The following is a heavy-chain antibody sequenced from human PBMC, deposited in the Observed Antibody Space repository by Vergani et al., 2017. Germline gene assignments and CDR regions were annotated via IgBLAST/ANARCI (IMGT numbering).Heavy chain of an antibody. CDR1: GYTFTSNY. J-gene: IGHJ3*02. CDR3: ARGHIAGIAVAGHDAFDI. V-gene: IGHV1-46*01. D-gene: IGHD6-19*01. Sequence: QVQLVQSGAEVKKPGASVKVSCKASGYTFTSNYMHWVRQAPGQGLEWMGIINPSGGSTSYAQKFQGRVTMTRDTSTSTVYMELSSLRSEDTAVYYCARGHIAGIAVAGHDAFDIWGQGTMVTVSS. CDR2: INPSGGST.